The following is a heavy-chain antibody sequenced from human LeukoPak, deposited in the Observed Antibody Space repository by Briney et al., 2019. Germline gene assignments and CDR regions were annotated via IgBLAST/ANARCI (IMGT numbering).Heavy chain of an antibody. CDR2: INPSGGST. CDR1: GYMFTDYY. D-gene: IGHD3-10*01. V-gene: IGHV1-46*01. Sequence: ASVKVSCKASGYMFTDYYMHWVRQAPGQGLEWVGIINPSGGSTNYAPKFQGRVTMTRYMSASTVYMELNSLRSEDTAVYFCARGNDGSGSPSYYFYYMDVWGKGTTVTISS. J-gene: IGHJ6*03. CDR3: ARGNDGSGSPSYYFYYMDV.